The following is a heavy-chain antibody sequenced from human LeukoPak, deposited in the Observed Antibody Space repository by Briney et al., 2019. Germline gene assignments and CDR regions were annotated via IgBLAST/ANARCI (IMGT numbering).Heavy chain of an antibody. D-gene: IGHD1-1*01. CDR3: ARLYQQSKWKYYYYYMDV. CDR2: VFDSAST. CDR1: GASFSTNY. J-gene: IGHJ6*03. V-gene: IGHV4-59*01. Sequence: SETLSLTCSVSGASFSTNYWSWIRQPPGRGLEWIGYVFDSASTNYNPSLKSRVTISVDTSTKQFSLRLSSVTAADTAVYYCARLYQQSKWKYYYYYMDVWGKGTAVTVSS.